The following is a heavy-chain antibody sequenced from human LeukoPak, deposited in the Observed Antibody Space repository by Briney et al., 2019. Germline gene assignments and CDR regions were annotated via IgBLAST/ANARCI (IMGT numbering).Heavy chain of an antibody. V-gene: IGHV4-4*09. CDR1: GDSISSFY. CDR2: IYINGDT. Sequence: SETLSLTCTVSGDSISSFYWSWIRQAPGRGLECIGFIYINGDTSYNPSLKGRATLSLDTSKNQFSLRLTSVTAADTAVYYCAKTARTFASWGPGTLVTVSS. CDR3: AKTARTFAS. D-gene: IGHD1-7*01. J-gene: IGHJ5*02.